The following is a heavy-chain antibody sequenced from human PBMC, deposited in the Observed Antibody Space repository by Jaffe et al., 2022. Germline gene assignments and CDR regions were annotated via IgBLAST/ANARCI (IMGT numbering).Heavy chain of an antibody. J-gene: IGHJ4*02. CDR2: IYYSGST. Sequence: QLQLQESGPGLVKPSETLSLTCTVSGGSISSSSYYWGWIRQPPGKGLEWIGSIYYSGSTYYNPSLKSRVTISVDTSKNQFSLKLSSVTAADTAVYYCARHMRPPQLELDYWGQGTLVTVSS. V-gene: IGHV4-39*01. D-gene: IGHD1-1*01. CDR3: ARHMRPPQLELDY. CDR1: GGSISSSSYY.